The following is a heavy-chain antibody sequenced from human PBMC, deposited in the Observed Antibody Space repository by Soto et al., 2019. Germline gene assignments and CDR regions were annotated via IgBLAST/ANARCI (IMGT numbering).Heavy chain of an antibody. CDR1: GFTFSSYG. D-gene: IGHD1-7*01. Sequence: QVQLVESGGGVVQPGRSLRLSCAASGFTFSSYGMHWVRQAPGKGLEWVAVISYDGSNKYYADSVKGRFTISRDNSKNTLYLQMNSLRAEDTAVYYCAKARRSDWNYRRYWGQGTLVTVSS. CDR3: AKARRSDWNYRRY. V-gene: IGHV3-30*18. J-gene: IGHJ4*02. CDR2: ISYDGSNK.